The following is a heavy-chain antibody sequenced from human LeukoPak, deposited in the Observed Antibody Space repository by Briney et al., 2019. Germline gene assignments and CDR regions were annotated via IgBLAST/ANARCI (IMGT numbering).Heavy chain of an antibody. CDR3: ARYDYDGSGYYRGRYLDY. J-gene: IGHJ4*02. CDR1: GGSISSSSHS. Sequence: SETLSLRCTVSGGSISSSSHSWGWIRQPPGKGLEWIGNMYYSGSTYYDPSLKSRVTISVDTSKNQFSLKLNSVTAADTAVYYCARYDYDGSGYYRGRYLDYWGQGTLVTVSS. D-gene: IGHD3-22*01. CDR2: MYYSGST. V-gene: IGHV4-39*01.